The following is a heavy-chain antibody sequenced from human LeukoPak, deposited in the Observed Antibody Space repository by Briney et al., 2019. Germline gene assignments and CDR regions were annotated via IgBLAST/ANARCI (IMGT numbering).Heavy chain of an antibody. CDR2: TFYRSKWYN. V-gene: IGHV6-1*01. CDR3: AKDLAVAGHLDN. Sequence: SQTLSLTCAISGDSVSSNSAAWNWIRQSPSRGLEWLGRTFYRSKWYNDYAVSVKSRITINPDTSKNQFSLQLNSVTPEDTAVYYCAKDLAVAGHLDNWGQGTLVIVSS. D-gene: IGHD6-19*01. J-gene: IGHJ4*02. CDR1: GDSVSSNSAA.